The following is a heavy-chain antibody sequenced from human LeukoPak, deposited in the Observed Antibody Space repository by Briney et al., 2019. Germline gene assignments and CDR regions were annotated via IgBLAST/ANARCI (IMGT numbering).Heavy chain of an antibody. CDR1: GYTFIGYY. V-gene: IGHV1-2*02. D-gene: IGHD2-21*02. J-gene: IGHJ6*03. CDR3: ARDASGDSQNIYYYYMDV. Sequence: VASVKVSCKASGYTFIGYYIHWVRQAPGQGLEWMGWINPNSGGTKYALKFQGRVTMTRDTSINTVYMEVSRSRSDDSAAYYCARDASGDSQNIYYYYMDVWGKGTTVTVSS. CDR2: INPNSGGT.